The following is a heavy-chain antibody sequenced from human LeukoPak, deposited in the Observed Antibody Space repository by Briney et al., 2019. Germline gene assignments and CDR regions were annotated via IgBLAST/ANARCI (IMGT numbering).Heavy chain of an antibody. CDR1: GFTFSSYG. D-gene: IGHD3-22*01. CDR2: IKKDGSET. V-gene: IGHV3-7*01. CDR3: ARDLTGSGWFRPYYFDY. Sequence: PGGSLRLSCAASGFTFSSYGIHWVRQAPGKGLEWVANIKKDGSETNYVDSVKGRFTISRDNAKNSLYLQMNSLGPEDTAVYYCARDLTGSGWFRPYYFDYWGQGTLVTVSS. J-gene: IGHJ4*02.